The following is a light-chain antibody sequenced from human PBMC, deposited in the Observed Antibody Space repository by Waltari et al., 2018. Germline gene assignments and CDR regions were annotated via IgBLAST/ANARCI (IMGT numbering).Light chain of an antibody. J-gene: IGKJ1*01. CDR3: QHYVNLPVT. CDR2: DAS. CDR1: QSVGKS. V-gene: IGKV3-20*01. Sequence: EIVLTQSPGTLSLSPGERATLSCRASQSVGKSLAWYQQRPGQAPRLLIYDASTRATGTPVRFSGSGFGTDFSLAISSLEPEDFAVYFCQHYVNLPVTCGQGTKVEI.